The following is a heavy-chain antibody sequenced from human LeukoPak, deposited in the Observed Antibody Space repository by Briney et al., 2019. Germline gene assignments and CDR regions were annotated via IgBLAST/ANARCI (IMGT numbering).Heavy chain of an antibody. V-gene: IGHV3-23*01. Sequence: PGGSLRLSCAASGFTFSSYAMSWVRQAPGKGLEWVSDISGSGGSTYYADSVKGRITISRDNSKNTLYLQMNSLRAEDTAVYYCAKGVGYCSGGSCQQFDYWGQGTLVTVSS. J-gene: IGHJ4*02. CDR2: ISGSGGST. D-gene: IGHD2-15*01. CDR3: AKGVGYCSGGSCQQFDY. CDR1: GFTFSSYA.